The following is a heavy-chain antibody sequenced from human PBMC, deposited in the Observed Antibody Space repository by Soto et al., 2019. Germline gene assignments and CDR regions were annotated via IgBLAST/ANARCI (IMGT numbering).Heavy chain of an antibody. J-gene: IGHJ4*02. V-gene: IGHV1-18*04. Sequence: ASVKVSCKASGYTFTSYGISWVRQAPGQGLEWMGWVSAYNGNTNYAQKLQGRVTMTTDTSTSTAYMELRSLRSDDTAVYYCARAPSITIFGVGLFDYWGQGTLVTVSS. CDR1: GYTFTSYG. CDR2: VSAYNGNT. D-gene: IGHD3-3*01. CDR3: ARAPSITIFGVGLFDY.